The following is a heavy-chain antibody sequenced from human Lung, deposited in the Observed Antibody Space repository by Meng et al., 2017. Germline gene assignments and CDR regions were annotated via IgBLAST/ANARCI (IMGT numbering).Heavy chain of an antibody. CDR2: TSDILTSI. CDR1: ALSFSYYG. V-gene: IGHV3-21*06. Sequence: DVQLVQPGGGLVKPGGSLRLSCAASALSFSYYGINWVRQAPGKGLEWVSSTSDILTSIHYAHSMKGRFTISRDGAKNSLCLQMNSLRVEDTAVYVVLRFLEWLWSYFDYWGQGTLVTVSS. D-gene: IGHD3-3*01. J-gene: IGHJ4*02. CDR3: LRFLEWLWSYFDY.